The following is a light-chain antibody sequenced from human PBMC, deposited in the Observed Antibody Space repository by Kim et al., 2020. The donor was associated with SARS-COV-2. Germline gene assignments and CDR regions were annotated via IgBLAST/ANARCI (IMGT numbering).Light chain of an antibody. CDR2: EGS. V-gene: IGLV2-23*01. J-gene: IGLJ2*01. CDR3: CSHAGGGTML. CDR1: SRDIGSYSL. Sequence: GQSITISCTGTSRDIGSYSLVSWYQQYPGEAPKLMIYEGSKRPSGVSPRFSGSKSGNTASLTISNLQAEDEADYYFCSHAGGGTMLFGGGTQLTVL.